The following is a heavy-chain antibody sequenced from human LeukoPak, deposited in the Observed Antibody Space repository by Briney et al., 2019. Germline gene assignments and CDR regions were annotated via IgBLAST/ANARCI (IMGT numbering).Heavy chain of an antibody. V-gene: IGHV1-2*04. D-gene: IGHD3-10*01. CDR3: ARDYYGSGSPHGAAY. CDR2: INPNSGGT. CDR1: GYTFTGYY. J-gene: IGHJ4*02. Sequence: ASVKVSCKASGYTFTGYYMHWVRQDPGQGLEWMGWINPNSGGTNYAQKFQGWVTMTRDTSISTAYMELSRLRSDDTAVYYCARDYYGSGSPHGAAYWGQGTLVTVSS.